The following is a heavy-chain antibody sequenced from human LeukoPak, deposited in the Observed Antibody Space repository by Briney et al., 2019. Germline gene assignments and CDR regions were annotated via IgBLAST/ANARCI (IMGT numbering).Heavy chain of an antibody. CDR1: GFTFSNNY. Sequence: GGSLRLSCAVSGFTFSNNYMSWVRQAPGKGLEWVSVIYSGGNTYYADSVKGRFTISRDNSKNTLYLQMNSLRAEDTAVYYCKNGFSSGHYWSQGTLVTVSS. CDR3: KNGFSSGHY. D-gene: IGHD6-19*01. J-gene: IGHJ4*02. V-gene: IGHV3-53*01. CDR2: IYSGGNT.